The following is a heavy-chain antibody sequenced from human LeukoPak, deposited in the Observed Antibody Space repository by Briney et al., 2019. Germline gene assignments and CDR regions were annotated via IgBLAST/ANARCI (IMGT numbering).Heavy chain of an antibody. CDR1: GFTVSSNY. Sequence: GGSLRLSCAASGFTVSSNYMSWVRQAPGEGLEWVSVIYSGGSTYYADSAKGRFTIPRDNSKNTLYLQMRGLSAEDPAVYYCAREYGDYYDYWGQGTLVTVSS. CDR2: IYSGGST. J-gene: IGHJ4*02. CDR3: AREYGDYYDY. D-gene: IGHD4-17*01. V-gene: IGHV3-53*01.